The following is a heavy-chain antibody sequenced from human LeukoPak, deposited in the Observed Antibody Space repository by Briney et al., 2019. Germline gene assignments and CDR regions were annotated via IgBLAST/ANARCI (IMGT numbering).Heavy chain of an antibody. D-gene: IGHD5-18*01. CDR2: TYYTSRWNT. Sequence: SQTLSLTCVISGDNLSSNNVAWNWISPSPSRGPEWLRRTYYTSRWNTDYAVSVKRRITTTPDTSNNQFSLQLNSVTPEDTAVYYCTRGCYSSFDYWDQGTLVTVSS. CDR3: TRGCYSSFDY. V-gene: IGHV6-1*01. CDR1: GDNLSSNNVA. J-gene: IGHJ4*02.